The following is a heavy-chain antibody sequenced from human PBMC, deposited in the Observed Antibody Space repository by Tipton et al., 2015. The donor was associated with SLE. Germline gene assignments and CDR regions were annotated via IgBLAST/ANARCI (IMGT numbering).Heavy chain of an antibody. J-gene: IGHJ5*02. Sequence: TLSLTCTVSGASISSGNYYWGWIRQPAGKGLEWIGRIYTSGSANSNPSLKSRVAISLDMSKNQFSLKLSSVTAADTAVYYCARQYRGSGWFDPWGQGTLVTVSS. CDR2: IYTSGSA. CDR1: GASISSGNYY. D-gene: IGHD5-18*01. V-gene: IGHV4-61*02. CDR3: ARQYRGSGWFDP.